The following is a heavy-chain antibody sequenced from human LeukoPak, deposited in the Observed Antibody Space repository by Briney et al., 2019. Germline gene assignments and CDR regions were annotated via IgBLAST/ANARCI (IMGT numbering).Heavy chain of an antibody. J-gene: IGHJ4*02. Sequence: SQTLSLTCTVSGGSISSGGYYWSWIRQPPGKGLEWIGYIYHSGSPNYNPSLKSRVTMSVDTSKNQFSLKLTSVTAADTAVYYCARDQGCSTTTCPFDYWGQGTRVTVSS. CDR2: IYHSGSP. CDR1: GGSISSGGYY. CDR3: ARDQGCSTTTCPFDY. V-gene: IGHV4-30-2*01. D-gene: IGHD2-2*01.